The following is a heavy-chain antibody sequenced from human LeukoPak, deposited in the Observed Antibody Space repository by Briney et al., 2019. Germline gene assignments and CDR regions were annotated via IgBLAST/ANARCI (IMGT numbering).Heavy chain of an antibody. V-gene: IGHV4-4*07. Sequence: SETLSLTCTVSGGSISSYYWSWIRQPAGKGLEWIGRIYTSGSTNYNPSLKSRVTMSVDTSKNQFSLKLSSVTAADTAVYYCARDAAYSSSWYYYYYYMDVWGKGTTVTISS. CDR1: GGSISSYY. D-gene: IGHD6-13*01. CDR2: IYTSGST. J-gene: IGHJ6*03. CDR3: ARDAAYSSSWYYYYYYMDV.